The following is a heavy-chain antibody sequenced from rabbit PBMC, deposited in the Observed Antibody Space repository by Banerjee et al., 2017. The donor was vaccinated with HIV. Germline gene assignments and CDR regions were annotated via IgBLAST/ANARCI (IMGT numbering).Heavy chain of an antibody. Sequence: QEQLKESGGGLVQPGGSLKLSCKASGFDFSSYYMSWVRQAPGKGLEWIGYIDPVFGSTYYASWVNGRFTISRSTSLNTVTLQMTSLTAADTATYFCARSNTYYGMDLWGQGTLVTVS. CDR1: GFDFSSYY. V-gene: IGHV1S47*01. J-gene: IGHJ6*01. CDR2: IDPVFGST. CDR3: ARSNTYYGMDL.